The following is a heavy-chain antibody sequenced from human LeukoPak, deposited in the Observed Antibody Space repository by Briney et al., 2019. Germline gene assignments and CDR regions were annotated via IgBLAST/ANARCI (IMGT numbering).Heavy chain of an antibody. V-gene: IGHV3-74*01. Sequence: VGSLRLSCAASVFTFSSFWINCVRQAPGKGLVWVSRITSDVRSTTYADSVKGTFTISRDNAKNTLYLQMTSLRAEETAVYYCARDIDYWGQGTLVTVSS. CDR1: VFTFSSFW. CDR3: ARDIDY. CDR2: ITSDVRST. J-gene: IGHJ4*02.